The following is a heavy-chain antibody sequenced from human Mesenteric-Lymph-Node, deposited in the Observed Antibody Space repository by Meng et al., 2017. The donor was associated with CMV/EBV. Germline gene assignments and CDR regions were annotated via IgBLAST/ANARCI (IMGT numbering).Heavy chain of an antibody. V-gene: IGHV1-18*01. CDR2: ISPNNGDT. Sequence: SGYIISSYGVSWVRQAPGQGPEWMGWISPNNGDTHYAQIIQGRGTLTTDTSTTTVYMELRNLRSDDTAVYYCARGKGDYYGSGQFDYWGQGTLVTVSS. J-gene: IGHJ4*02. D-gene: IGHD3-10*01. CDR3: ARGKGDYYGSGQFDY. CDR1: GYIISSYG.